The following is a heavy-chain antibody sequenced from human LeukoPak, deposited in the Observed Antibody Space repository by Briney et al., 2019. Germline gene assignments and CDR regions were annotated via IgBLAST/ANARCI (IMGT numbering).Heavy chain of an antibody. J-gene: IGHJ4*02. V-gene: IGHV4-39*01. CDR3: ARLFYDSGGFYTLEADY. CDR2: IYYSGRT. D-gene: IGHD3-22*01. Sequence: GSLRLSCAASGFTFSSYSMNWVRQAPGKGLEWIGSIYYSGRTYKNPSLKSRVIISVDTSKNQFSLKLSSVTAADTAVYYCARLFYDSGGFYTLEADYWGQGTLVTVSS. CDR1: GFTFSSYSMN.